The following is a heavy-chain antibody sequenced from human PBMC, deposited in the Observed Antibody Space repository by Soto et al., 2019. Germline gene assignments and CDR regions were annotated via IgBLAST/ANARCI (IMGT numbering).Heavy chain of an antibody. V-gene: IGHV4-39*01. CDR1: GGSISSSSYY. CDR2: IYYSGST. J-gene: IGHJ6*02. CDR3: ARNKTQDYYYYGMDV. Sequence: QLQLQESGPGLVKPSETLSLTCTVSGGSISSSSYYWGWIRQPPGKGLEWIGSIYYSGSTYYNPSLKSRVTISVDTSKNQFSLKLSSVTAADTAVYYCARNKTQDYYYYGMDVWGQGTTVTVSS.